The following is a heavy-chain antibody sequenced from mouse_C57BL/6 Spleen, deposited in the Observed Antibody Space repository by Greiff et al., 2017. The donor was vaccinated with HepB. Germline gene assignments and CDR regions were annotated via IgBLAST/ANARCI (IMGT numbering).Heavy chain of an antibody. J-gene: IGHJ3*01. Sequence: EVQLVESGGDLVKPGGSLKLSCAASGFTFSSYGMSWVRQTPDKRLEWVATISSGGSYTYYPDSVKGRFTISRDNAKNTLYLQMSSLKSEDTAMYYCARHPIYYDYWFAYWGQGTLVTVSA. D-gene: IGHD2-4*01. CDR3: ARHPIYYDYWFAY. CDR1: GFTFSSYG. V-gene: IGHV5-6*01. CDR2: ISSGGSYT.